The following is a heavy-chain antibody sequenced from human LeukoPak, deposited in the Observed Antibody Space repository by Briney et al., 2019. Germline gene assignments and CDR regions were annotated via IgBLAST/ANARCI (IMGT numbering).Heavy chain of an antibody. CDR3: ARAQWYSTIDY. CDR2: IYYSGST. Sequence: PSETLSLTCTVSGGSISSGGYYWSWIRQHPGKGLEWIGYIYYSGSTYYNPSLKSRVTISVDTSKNQFSLKLSSVTAADTAVYYCARAQWYSTIDYWGQGTLVTVSS. J-gene: IGHJ4*02. D-gene: IGHD6-19*01. CDR1: GGSISSGGYY. V-gene: IGHV4-30-4*08.